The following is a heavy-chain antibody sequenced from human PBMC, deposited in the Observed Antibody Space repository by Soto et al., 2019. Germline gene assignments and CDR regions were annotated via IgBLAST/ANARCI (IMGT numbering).Heavy chain of an antibody. CDR2: ISAYNGNT. CDR1: GYTFTSYG. V-gene: IGHV1-18*04. CDR3: ARDVMGGAAAGTAPDYYYYYGMDV. D-gene: IGHD6-13*01. J-gene: IGHJ6*02. Sequence: ASVKVSCKASGYTFTSYGISWVRQAPGQGLEWMGWISAYNGNTNYAQKLQGRVTMSTDTSTSTAYMELRSLRSDDTAVYYCARDVMGGAAAGTAPDYYYYYGMDVWGQGTTVTVSS.